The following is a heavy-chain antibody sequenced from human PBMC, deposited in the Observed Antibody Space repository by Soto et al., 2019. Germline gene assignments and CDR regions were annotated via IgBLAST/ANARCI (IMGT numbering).Heavy chain of an antibody. V-gene: IGHV1-18*01. J-gene: IGHJ4*02. CDR2: ISAHNGNK. CDR3: AREPNYFDY. CDR1: GYTFTSYG. Sequence: ASVKVSCKASGYTFTSYGISWVRQAPGQGLEWMGWISAHNGNKKYAQKLQGRVTMTTDTSTSTAYMELRILRSDDTAVYYCAREPNYFDYRGQGTLVTVSS.